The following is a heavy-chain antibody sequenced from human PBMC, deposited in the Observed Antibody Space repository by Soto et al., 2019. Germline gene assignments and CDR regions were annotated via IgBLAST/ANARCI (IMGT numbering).Heavy chain of an antibody. V-gene: IGHV5-51*01. CDR3: ARQYSSSAPTHYYYYGMDV. CDR2: IYPGDSDT. J-gene: IGHJ6*02. CDR1: GYSFTSYW. Sequence: GESLKISCKGSGYSFTSYWIGWVRQMPGKGLEWMGIIYPGDSDTRYSPSFQGQVTISADKSISTAYLQWSSLKASDTAMYYWARQYSSSAPTHYYYYGMDVWGQGTPVTVSS. D-gene: IGHD6-6*01.